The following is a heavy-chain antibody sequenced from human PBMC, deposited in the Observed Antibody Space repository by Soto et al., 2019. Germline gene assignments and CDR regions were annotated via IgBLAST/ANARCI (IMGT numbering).Heavy chain of an antibody. D-gene: IGHD3-3*01. V-gene: IGHV5-51*01. J-gene: IGHJ4*02. CDR3: ARLGADGNFDY. Sequence: GESLKISCKGSGYSFTSYWIAWVRQMPGKGLEWMGIIFPGDSETTYSPSFQGQVTISADKSISTAYLQWSSLKASDTAMYYCARLGADGNFDYWGQGTLVTVSS. CDR2: IFPGDSET. CDR1: GYSFTSYW.